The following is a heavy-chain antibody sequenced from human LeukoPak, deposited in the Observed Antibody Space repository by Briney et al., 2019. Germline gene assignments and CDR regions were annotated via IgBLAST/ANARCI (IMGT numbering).Heavy chain of an antibody. CDR1: GFDFSNYD. D-gene: IGHD5-24*01. CDR3: ARIGPGTDVYNSFDY. CDR2: ISRGGNYI. V-gene: IGHV3-21*01. Sequence: PGGSLRLSCAASGFDFSNYDTTWVRQAPGKGLEYVSSISRGGNYIYSADSVRGRFSISRNNAENSLFLQMNGLRGEDTAVYYCARIGPGTDVYNSFDYWGQGTLVAVSS. J-gene: IGHJ4*02.